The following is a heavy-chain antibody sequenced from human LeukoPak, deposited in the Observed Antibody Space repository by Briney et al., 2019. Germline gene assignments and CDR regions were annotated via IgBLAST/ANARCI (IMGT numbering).Heavy chain of an antibody. D-gene: IGHD2-2*01. Sequence: PGGSLRLSCAASGLTVSSNSVSWVRQAPGKGLEWVSVINSGGNTYYADSVKGRFTISRDNSKNTLYLQMNSLRAEDTAVYYCAKDRVKVVPAATSGYWGQGTLVTVSS. CDR1: GLTVSSNS. J-gene: IGHJ4*02. CDR2: INSGGNT. CDR3: AKDRVKVVPAATSGY. V-gene: IGHV3-53*05.